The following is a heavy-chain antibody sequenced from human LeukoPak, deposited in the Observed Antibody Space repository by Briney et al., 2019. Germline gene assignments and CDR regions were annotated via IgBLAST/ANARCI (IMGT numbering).Heavy chain of an antibody. CDR2: ISTSSSYI. V-gene: IGHV3-21*01. CDR3: ARDFEWELPGFDY. CDR1: GFSFSSYN. D-gene: IGHD1-26*01. J-gene: IGHJ4*02. Sequence: GGSLRLSCAASGFSFSSYNMNWVRQAPGKGLEWVSSISTSSSYIYYADSLKGRFTISRDNARKSLYLQMNSLRAEDTAVYYCARDFEWELPGFDYWGQGTLVTVSS.